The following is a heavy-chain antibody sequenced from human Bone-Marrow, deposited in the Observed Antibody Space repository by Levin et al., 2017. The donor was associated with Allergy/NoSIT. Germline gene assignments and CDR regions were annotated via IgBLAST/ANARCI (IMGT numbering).Heavy chain of an antibody. J-gene: IGHJ3*02. CDR1: GGSISSGDYY. CDR3: ARDHRNTDYYGSGSYNPESGAFDI. CDR2: IYYSGST. V-gene: IGHV4-30-4*01. Sequence: SETLSLTCTVSGGSISSGDYYWSWIRQPPGKGLEWIGYIYYSGSTYYNPSLKSRVTISVDTSKNQFSLKLSSVTAADTAVYYCARDHRNTDYYGSGSYNPESGAFDIWGQGTMVTVSS. D-gene: IGHD3-10*01.